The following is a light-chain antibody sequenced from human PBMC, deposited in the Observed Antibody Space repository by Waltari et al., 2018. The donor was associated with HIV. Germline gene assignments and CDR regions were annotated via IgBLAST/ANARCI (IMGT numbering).Light chain of an antibody. CDR3: QQYYSYPLT. J-gene: IGKJ4*01. Sequence: AIRMTQSPSSFSASTGDRVTITCRASQGISSYLAWYQQKPGKAPNLLIYGASTWQSGVPSMFSGSGSGTDFTLTISCLQSEDFASYYCQQYYSYPLTFGGGTKVEIK. V-gene: IGKV1-8*01. CDR1: QGISSY. CDR2: GAS.